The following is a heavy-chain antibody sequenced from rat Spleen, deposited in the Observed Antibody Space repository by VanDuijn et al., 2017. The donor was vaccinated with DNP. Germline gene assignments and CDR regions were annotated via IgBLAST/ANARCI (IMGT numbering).Heavy chain of an antibody. V-gene: IGHV5-17*01. J-gene: IGHJ2*01. CDR3: ARQGYYDGYPDY. D-gene: IGHD1-12*03. Sequence: EVQLVESGGGLVQPGRSLKLSCAASGFTFSDYAMAWVRQAPKKGLEWVATISYDGSRTYYRDSVKGRFTISRDNAKSTLYLQMDSLRSEDTATYYCARQGYYDGYPDYWGQGVMVTVSS. CDR2: ISYDGSRT. CDR1: GFTFSDYA.